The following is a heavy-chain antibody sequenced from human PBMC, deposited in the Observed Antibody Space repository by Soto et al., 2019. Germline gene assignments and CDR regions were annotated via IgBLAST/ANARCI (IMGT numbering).Heavy chain of an antibody. V-gene: IGHV2-5*01. J-gene: IGHJ4*02. CDR2: IYWNDDK. D-gene: IGHD6-19*01. Sequence: SGPTLVNPTQTLTLTCTFSGFSLSTSGVGVGWIRQPPGKALEWLALIYWNDDKRYSPSLKSRLTITKDTSKNQVVLTMTNMDPVDTATYYCAHSPSPEPFLAVAVTQPNDYWGQGTLVTVSS. CDR3: AHSPSPEPFLAVAVTQPNDY. CDR1: GFSLSTSGVG.